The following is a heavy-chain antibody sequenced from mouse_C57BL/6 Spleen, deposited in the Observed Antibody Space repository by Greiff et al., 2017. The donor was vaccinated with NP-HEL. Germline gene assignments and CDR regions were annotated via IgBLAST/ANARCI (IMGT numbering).Heavy chain of an antibody. CDR3: ARGGLLREYFDY. J-gene: IGHJ2*01. D-gene: IGHD2-3*01. Sequence: VQLQQPGAELVKPGASVKMSCKASGYTFTSYWITWVKQRPGQGLEWIGDIYPGSGSTNYNEKFKSKATLTVDTSSSTAYMQLSSLTSEDSAVYYCARGGLLREYFDYWGQGTTLTVSS. V-gene: IGHV1-55*01. CDR1: GYTFTSYW. CDR2: IYPGSGST.